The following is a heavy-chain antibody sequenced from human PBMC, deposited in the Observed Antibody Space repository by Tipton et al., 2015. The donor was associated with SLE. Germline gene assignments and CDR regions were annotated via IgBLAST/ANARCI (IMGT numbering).Heavy chain of an antibody. D-gene: IGHD6-6*01. CDR2: ISYDGSNK. J-gene: IGHJ4*02. CDR3: AKGAADIAARPADY. Sequence: SLRLSCAASGFTFSSYAMHWVRQAPGKGLEWVAVISYDGSNKYYADSVKGRFTISRDNSKNTLYLQMNSLRAEDTAVYYCAKGAADIAARPADYWVQGTLFTVSS. V-gene: IGHV3-30*04. CDR1: GFTFSSYA.